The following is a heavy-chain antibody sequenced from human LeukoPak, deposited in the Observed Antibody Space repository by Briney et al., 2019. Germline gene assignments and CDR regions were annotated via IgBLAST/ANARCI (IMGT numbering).Heavy chain of an antibody. Sequence: PGGSLRLSCAASGFTFSSYAMSWVRQAPGKGLEWVSAISGSGGSTYYADSVKGRFTISRDNSRNTLYLQMNSLRAEDTAVYYCAKAVLWFGESYFDYWGQGTLVTVSS. J-gene: IGHJ4*02. D-gene: IGHD3-10*01. CDR2: ISGSGGST. V-gene: IGHV3-23*01. CDR1: GFTFSSYA. CDR3: AKAVLWFGESYFDY.